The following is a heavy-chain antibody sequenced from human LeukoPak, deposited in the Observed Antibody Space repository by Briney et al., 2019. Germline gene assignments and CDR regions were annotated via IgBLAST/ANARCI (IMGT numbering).Heavy chain of an antibody. CDR1: GGSISIYY. V-gene: IGHV4-59*01. D-gene: IGHD5-24*01. J-gene: IGHJ4*02. Sequence: SETLSLTCTVSGGSISIYYWSWIRQPPGKGLEWIGYIYYSGSTDCNPSLKSRVTISVDTSKNQFSLKLSSVTAADTAVYYCARRGDGYNPFFDYWGQGTLVTVSS. CDR2: IYYSGST. CDR3: ARRGDGYNPFFDY.